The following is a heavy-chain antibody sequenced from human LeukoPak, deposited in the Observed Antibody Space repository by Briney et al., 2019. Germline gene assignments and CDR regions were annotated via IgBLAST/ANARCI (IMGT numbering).Heavy chain of an antibody. J-gene: IGHJ4*02. CDR1: DGSFSDFH. CDR3: ARQGVVVAADFDY. CDR2: INHSGST. V-gene: IGHV4-34*01. D-gene: IGHD2-15*01. Sequence: SETLSLTCAVYDGSFSDFHWSWVRQLPGKGLEWIGEINHSGSTNYNPSLKSRVTISVDMSKNQFSLKLSSVTAADTAMYYCARQGVVVAADFDYWGQGTLVTVSS.